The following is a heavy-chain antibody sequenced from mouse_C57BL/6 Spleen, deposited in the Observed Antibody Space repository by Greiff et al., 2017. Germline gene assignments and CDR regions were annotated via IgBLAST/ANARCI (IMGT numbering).Heavy chain of an antibody. CDR2: ISDGGSYT. D-gene: IGHD2-5*01. V-gene: IGHV5-4*01. Sequence: EVNLVEPEGGLVKPGGSLKLSCAASGFTFSSYAMSWVRQTPEKRLEWVATISDGGSYTYYPGNVKGRFTISRDNAKNNLYLQMSHLKSEDTAMYYCARDSNFCFDYWGQGTTLTVSS. CDR1: GFTFSSYA. CDR3: ARDSNFCFDY. J-gene: IGHJ2*01.